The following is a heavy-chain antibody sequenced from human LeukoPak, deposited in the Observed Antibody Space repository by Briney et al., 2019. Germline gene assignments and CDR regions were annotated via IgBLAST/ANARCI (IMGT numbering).Heavy chain of an antibody. CDR2: ITTNGGRT. J-gene: IGHJ1*01. CDR3: AIMHGYYDGTGYWVQ. CDR1: GFTFASYG. Sequence: GGPLRLSCAASGFTFASYGMSWVRQAPGKGLEWVSFITTNGGRTSYADSVEGRFTISRDNPRNTLYMQMNSLRDEDTAVYYCAIMHGYYDGTGYWVQWGQGTLVTVSS. D-gene: IGHD3-22*01. V-gene: IGHV3-23*01.